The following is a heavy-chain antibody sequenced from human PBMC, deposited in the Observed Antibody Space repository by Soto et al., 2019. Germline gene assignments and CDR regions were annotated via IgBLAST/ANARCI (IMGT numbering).Heavy chain of an antibody. V-gene: IGHV3-66*01. Sequence: PGGSLRLSCAASGFTVSTKYMSWVRQAPGKGLEWVSVIYGGGSTFYADSVRGRFTISRDNSKNTVNLQMNSLRAEDTAVYYCARDPWAADYWGQGTLVTVSS. J-gene: IGHJ4*02. CDR1: GFTVSTKY. CDR3: ARDPWAADY. D-gene: IGHD3-16*01. CDR2: IYGGGST.